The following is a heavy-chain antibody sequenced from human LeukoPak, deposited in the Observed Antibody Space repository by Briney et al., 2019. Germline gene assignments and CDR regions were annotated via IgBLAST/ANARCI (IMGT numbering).Heavy chain of an antibody. J-gene: IGHJ6*02. D-gene: IGHD1-26*01. CDR1: GFTFSSYA. Sequence: PGGSLRLSCAASGFTFSSYAMTWVRQAPGKGLEWVSLISGSGGNTYYADSVKGRFTISRDNSKNTLSLQMNSLRAEDTAVYYCAKAVRVGGGGMDVWGQGTPVTVSS. V-gene: IGHV3-23*01. CDR2: ISGSGGNT. CDR3: AKAVRVGGGGMDV.